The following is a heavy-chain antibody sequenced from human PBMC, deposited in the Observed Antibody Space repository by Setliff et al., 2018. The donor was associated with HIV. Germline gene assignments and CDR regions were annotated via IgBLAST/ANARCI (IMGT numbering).Heavy chain of an antibody. CDR2: INHSGTT. CDR3: SRGTRIYYGSGKLYYYGMDV. CDR1: GGSFSDYY. Sequence: SETLSLTCTVYGGSFSDYYWSWIRQPPGKGLEWIGEINHSGTTIYSPSLKSRVTMSVDTSKNQFSLKLSSVTAADTAVYYCSRGTRIYYGSGKLYYYGMDVWGQGTTVTVSS. V-gene: IGHV4-34*01. D-gene: IGHD3-10*01. J-gene: IGHJ6*01.